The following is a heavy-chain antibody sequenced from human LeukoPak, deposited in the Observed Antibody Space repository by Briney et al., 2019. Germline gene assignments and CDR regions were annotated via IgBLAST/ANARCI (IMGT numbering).Heavy chain of an antibody. D-gene: IGHD3-10*01. J-gene: IGHJ4*02. V-gene: IGHV3-66*01. CDR1: RFTVSNNY. CDR2: IYSGGST. Sequence: GGSLRLSCAASRFTVSNNYIAWVRQAPGKGLEWVSVIYSGGSTYYADSVKGRFSLSRDNSKNTLYLQMNSLTDEDTTVYHCARGQFYYGSGTFYPMDSWGQGTLVTVSS. CDR3: ARGQFYYGSGTFYPMDS.